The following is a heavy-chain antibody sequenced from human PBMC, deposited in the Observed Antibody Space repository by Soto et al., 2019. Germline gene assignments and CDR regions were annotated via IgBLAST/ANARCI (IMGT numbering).Heavy chain of an antibody. V-gene: IGHV1-69*13. CDR2: IIPIFGTA. J-gene: IGHJ5*02. D-gene: IGHD6-19*01. CDR1: GGTFSSYA. Sequence: SVKVSCKASGGTFSSYAISWVRQAPGQGLEWMGGIIPIFGTANYAQKFQGRVTITADESTSTAYMELSSLRSEDTAVYYCARVEQWLVHWFDPWGQGTLVTVSS. CDR3: ARVEQWLVHWFDP.